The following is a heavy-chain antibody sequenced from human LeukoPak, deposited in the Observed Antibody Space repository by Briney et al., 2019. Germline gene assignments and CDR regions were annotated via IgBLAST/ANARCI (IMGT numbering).Heavy chain of an antibody. J-gene: IGHJ4*02. CDR1: GGSFSGYY. CDR2: INHSGST. D-gene: IGHD6-13*01. CDR3: ARGIIHRPGIPYFDY. V-gene: IGHV4-34*01. Sequence: SETLSLTCAVYGGSFSGYYWSWIRQPPGKGLEWIGEINHSGSTNYNPSLKSRVTISVDTSKNQFSLKLSSVTAADTAVYYCARGIIHRPGIPYFDYWGQGTLVTVSS.